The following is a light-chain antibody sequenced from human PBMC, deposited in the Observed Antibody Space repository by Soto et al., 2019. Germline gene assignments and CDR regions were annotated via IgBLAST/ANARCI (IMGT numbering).Light chain of an antibody. CDR1: SSDVGGYNY. V-gene: IGLV2-14*01. CDR3: NSYTTSSTPGYV. CDR2: DVS. Sequence: QSALTQPASVSGSPGQSITISCTGTSSDVGGYNYVSWYQQHPGKAPKLIINDVSNRPSGVSNRFSGSKSGNTASLTISGFQAEDEADYYCNSYTTSSTPGYVFGTGTKVTVL. J-gene: IGLJ1*01.